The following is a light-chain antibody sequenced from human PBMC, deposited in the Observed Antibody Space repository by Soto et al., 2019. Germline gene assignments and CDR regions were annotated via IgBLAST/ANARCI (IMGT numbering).Light chain of an antibody. J-gene: IGKJ1*01. V-gene: IGKV3-11*01. CDR2: DAS. CDR1: QSVGTF. Sequence: DIVLTQSPGTLSLSPGARPILSCSSSQSVGTFFAWYQQEPGQAPRLLIDDASNRATGIPARFSGSGSGTDFTLTSSSLEPEDFALYYCQQCYNWPQWTFGQGTKVDIK. CDR3: QQCYNWPQWT.